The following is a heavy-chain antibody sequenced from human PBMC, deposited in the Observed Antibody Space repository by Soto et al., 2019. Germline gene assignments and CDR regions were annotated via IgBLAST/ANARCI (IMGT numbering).Heavy chain of an antibody. CDR1: GGSFSGYY. J-gene: IGHJ4*02. CDR2: INHSGST. D-gene: IGHD1-20*01. V-gene: IGHV4-34*01. Sequence: QVQLQQWGAGLLKPSETLSLTCAVYGGSFSGYYWSWIRQPPGKGLEWIGEINHSGSTNYNPSLKSRVTISVDTSKNQFSLKLSSVTAADTAVYYCARTYRAEPKRITGTQGIFDYWGQGTLVTVSS. CDR3: ARTYRAEPKRITGTQGIFDY.